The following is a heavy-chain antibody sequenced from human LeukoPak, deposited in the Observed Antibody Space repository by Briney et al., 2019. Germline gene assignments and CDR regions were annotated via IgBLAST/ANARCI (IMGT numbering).Heavy chain of an antibody. CDR3: ARGSGYYDFWSGYYRYYYYYMDV. CDR2: IYYSGST. D-gene: IGHD3-3*01. Sequence: SETLSLTCTVSGGSISSSSYYWGWIRQPPGKGLEWIGSIYYSGSTYYNPSLKSRVTISVDTSKNQFSLKLSSVTAADTAVYYCARGSGYYDFWSGYYRYYYYYMDVWGKGTTVTVSS. V-gene: IGHV4-39*07. J-gene: IGHJ6*03. CDR1: GGSISSSSYY.